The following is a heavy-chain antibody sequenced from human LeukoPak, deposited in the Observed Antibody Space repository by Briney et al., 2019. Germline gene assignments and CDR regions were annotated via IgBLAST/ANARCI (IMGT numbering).Heavy chain of an antibody. D-gene: IGHD3-10*01. CDR1: GFTFSTYS. Sequence: GGSLRLSCAASGFTFSTYSMNWVRQAPGKGLEWVSFIDTSGTYIYYGESMKGRFTISRDNAKNSLYIQMNGLRAEDTAVYYCARGRSITLLRGVAMSDGFDIWGQGTMVAVSS. V-gene: IGHV3-21*01. CDR3: ARGRSITLLRGVAMSDGFDI. J-gene: IGHJ3*02. CDR2: IDTSGTYI.